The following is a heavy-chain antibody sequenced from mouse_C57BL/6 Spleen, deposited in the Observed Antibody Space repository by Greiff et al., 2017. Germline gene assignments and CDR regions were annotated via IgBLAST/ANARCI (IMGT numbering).Heavy chain of an antibody. CDR1: GYTFTSYW. CDR3: ARAGIYYGNYDYFDY. V-gene: IGHV1-64*01. D-gene: IGHD2-1*01. CDR2: IHPNSGST. Sequence: VQLQQPGAELVKPGASVKLSCKASGYTFTSYWMHWVKQRPGQGLEWIGMIHPNSGSTNYNEKFKSKATLTVDKSSSTAYMQLSSLTSEDSAVYYCARAGIYYGNYDYFDYWGQGTTLTVSS. J-gene: IGHJ2*01.